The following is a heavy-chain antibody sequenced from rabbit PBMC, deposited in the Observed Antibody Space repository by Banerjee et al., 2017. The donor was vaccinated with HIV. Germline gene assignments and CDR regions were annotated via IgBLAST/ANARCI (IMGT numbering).Heavy chain of an antibody. CDR1: GFSFSSGYD. Sequence: QEQVVESGGGLVTLGGSLTLTCKASGFSFSSGYDMCWVRQAPGKGLEWIGCIYSSSGNTDYASWVNGRFTISLDNAQNTVFLQMTSLTAADTATYFCAREVGYGYAFGLWGPGTLVTVS. D-gene: IGHD6-1*01. CDR2: IYSSSGNT. CDR3: AREVGYGYAFGL. J-gene: IGHJ4*01. V-gene: IGHV1S43*01.